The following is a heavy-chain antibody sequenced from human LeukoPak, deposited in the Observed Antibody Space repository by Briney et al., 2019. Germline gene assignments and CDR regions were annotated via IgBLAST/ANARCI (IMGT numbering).Heavy chain of an antibody. V-gene: IGHV1-18*01. CDR1: DYPFTSFG. Sequence: ASVKVSCKASDYPFTSFGISWVRQAPGQGLEWMGWISADSGNTNYAQELQGRVTMTTETSTSTAYMELRSLRSDDTAVYYCARSGAARTTHFDFWGQGTLVTVSS. D-gene: IGHD4-11*01. CDR3: ARSGAARTTHFDF. J-gene: IGHJ4*02. CDR2: ISADSGNT.